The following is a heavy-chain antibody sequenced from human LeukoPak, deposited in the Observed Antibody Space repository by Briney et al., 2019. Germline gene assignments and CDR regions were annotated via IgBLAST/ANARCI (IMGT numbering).Heavy chain of an antibody. CDR3: AKDRRGFSGYGIHY. Sequence: GGSLRLSCAASGFTFSSYGMHWVRQTPGKGLEWVAVIWYDGNKKYYADSVKGRLTISRDNSKSTLYLQMNSLRVEDTAVYYCAKDRRGFSGYGIHYWGQGILVTVSS. CDR2: IWYDGNKK. D-gene: IGHD5-12*01. J-gene: IGHJ4*02. CDR1: GFTFSSYG. V-gene: IGHV3-30*02.